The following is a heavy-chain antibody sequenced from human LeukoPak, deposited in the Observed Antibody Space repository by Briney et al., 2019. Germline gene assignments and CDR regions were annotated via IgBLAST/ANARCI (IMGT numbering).Heavy chain of an antibody. V-gene: IGHV3-74*01. CDR2: INSDGSTA. Sequence: GGSLRLSCAASGFTFSSYWMHWVRQAPGKGLVWVSRINSDGSTASYADSVRGRFTISRDNAKNTLYLQMNSLRAEDTAVYYCARDRGYYDSSGYYSFDYWGQGTLVTVSS. CDR3: ARDRGYYDSSGYYSFDY. CDR1: GFTFSSYW. D-gene: IGHD3-22*01. J-gene: IGHJ4*02.